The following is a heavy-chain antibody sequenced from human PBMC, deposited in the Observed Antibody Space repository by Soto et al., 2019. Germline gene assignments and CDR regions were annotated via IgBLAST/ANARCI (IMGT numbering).Heavy chain of an antibody. V-gene: IGHV4-34*01. D-gene: IGHD3-10*01. J-gene: IGHJ5*02. CDR3: ARFFGSWSYYHDGWFAP. CDR2: INHSGST. Sequence: PETLSHTSAGYGGSFSGYERSGSRHPPGKGLEWIGEINHSGSTNYNPSLKSRVTISVDTSKNQFSLKLSSVTAADTAVYYCARFFGSWSYYHDGWFAPRAQRTPVPVSS. CDR1: GGSFSGYE.